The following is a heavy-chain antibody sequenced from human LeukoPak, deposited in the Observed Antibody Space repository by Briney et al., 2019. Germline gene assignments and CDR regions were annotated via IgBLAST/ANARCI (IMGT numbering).Heavy chain of an antibody. V-gene: IGHV4-30-4*01. CDR2: ISYSGST. Sequence: SETLSLTCTVSGGSISSGAHYWSWVRQPPGKGLEWIGYISYSGSTYYNPSLKSRVTISIDTSKSQFSLKLSSVTAADTAVYYCARYYGGNSDFDYWGQGTLVTVSS. CDR3: ARYYGGNSDFDY. J-gene: IGHJ4*02. CDR1: GGSISSGAHY. D-gene: IGHD4-23*01.